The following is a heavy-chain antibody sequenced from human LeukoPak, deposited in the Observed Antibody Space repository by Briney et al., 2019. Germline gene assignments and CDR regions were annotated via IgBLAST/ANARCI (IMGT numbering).Heavy chain of an antibody. V-gene: IGHV3-7*03. Sequence: GGSLRLSCAASGFTFSSYWMSWVRQAPGKGLEWVANIKQDGSEKCYVDSVKGRFTISRDNAKNSLYLQMNSLRAEDTAVYYCARDLWPYSSGWYFGYWGQGTLVTVSS. CDR3: ARDLWPYSSGWYFGY. CDR2: IKQDGSEK. CDR1: GFTFSSYW. J-gene: IGHJ4*02. D-gene: IGHD6-19*01.